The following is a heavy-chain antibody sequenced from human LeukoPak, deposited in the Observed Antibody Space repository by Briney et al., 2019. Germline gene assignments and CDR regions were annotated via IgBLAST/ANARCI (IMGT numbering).Heavy chain of an antibody. V-gene: IGHV4-59*01. Sequence: PSETLSLTCTVSGDSISSYYWSWIRQPPGKGLERIGYIYYSGSTNYNPSLKSRVTISVDTSKNQFSLKLRPVTAADTAVYYCARGVVIAPQTFDYWGQGTLVTVSS. CDR3: ARGVVIAPQTFDY. J-gene: IGHJ4*02. D-gene: IGHD2-21*01. CDR1: GDSISSYY. CDR2: IYYSGST.